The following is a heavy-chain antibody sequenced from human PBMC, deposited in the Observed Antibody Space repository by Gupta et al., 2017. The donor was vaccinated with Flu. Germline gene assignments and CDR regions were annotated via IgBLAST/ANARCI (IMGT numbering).Heavy chain of an antibody. V-gene: IGHV3-21*01. CDR1: GFAFNTYS. J-gene: IGHJ5*02. D-gene: IGHD2-21*01. CDR3: ARGFEMSLFS. Sequence: EVQLVESGGGLVKPGGSLRLSCTASGFAFNTYSMNWVRQAPGKGLEWVSSISRSSDYIYHADSMKGRFTISRDNAKNLLYLQMNSLRAEDTAVYYCARGFEMSLFSWGQGTLVRVSS. CDR2: ISRSSDYI.